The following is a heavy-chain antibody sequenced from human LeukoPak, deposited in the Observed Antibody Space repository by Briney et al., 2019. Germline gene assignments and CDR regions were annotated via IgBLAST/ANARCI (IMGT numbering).Heavy chain of an antibody. D-gene: IGHD5-18*01. CDR2: INPNSGGT. CDR1: GYTFTGYY. Sequence: ASVKVSCKASGYTFTGYYMHWVRQAPGQGLEWMGRINPNSGGTNYAQKFQGRDTMTRDTSISTAYMELSRLRSDDTAVYYCARDGGYSYGNDYWGQGTLVTVSS. CDR3: ARDGGYSYGNDY. J-gene: IGHJ4*02. V-gene: IGHV1-2*06.